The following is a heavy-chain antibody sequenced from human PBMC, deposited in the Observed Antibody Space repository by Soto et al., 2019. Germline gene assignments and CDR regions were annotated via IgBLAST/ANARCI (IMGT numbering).Heavy chain of an antibody. CDR1: GYTFTSYG. V-gene: IGHV1-18*01. CDR2: ISAYIGNT. J-gene: IGHJ4*02. Sequence: GASVKVSCKASGYTFTSYGISWVRQAPGQGLEWMGWISAYIGNTNYAQKLQDRVTMTTDTSTSTAYMELRSLRSEDTAVYYCAGSGCYCSSTRCSAPPGCDYWGQGTLVTVSS. D-gene: IGHD2-2*01. CDR3: AGSGCYCSSTRCSAPPGCDY.